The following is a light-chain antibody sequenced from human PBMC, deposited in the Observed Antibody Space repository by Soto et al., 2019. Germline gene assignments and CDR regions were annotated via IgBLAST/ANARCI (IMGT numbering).Light chain of an antibody. Sequence: QPVLTQSPSASASLGASVKLTCTLSSGHSNYAIAWHQQQPEKGPRYLMKLNSDGSHSKGDGIPDRFSGSSSGAERYLTISRLQSEDEADYYCQTWGTGFWVFGGGTKVTVL. V-gene: IGLV4-69*01. CDR1: SGHSNYA. CDR2: LNSDGSH. CDR3: QTWGTGFWV. J-gene: IGLJ3*02.